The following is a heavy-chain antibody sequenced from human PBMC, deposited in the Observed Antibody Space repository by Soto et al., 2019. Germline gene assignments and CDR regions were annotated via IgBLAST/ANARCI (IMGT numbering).Heavy chain of an antibody. D-gene: IGHD4-4*01. CDR1: GYIFTSYN. Sequence: QVQLVQSGAEVKKPGASVKVSCKASGYIFTSYNINWVRQAAGHGLEWMGWVNPDSGHTVYAQKLQGRVTMTRDTSIGTAHMELRSLTPEDTAVYYCARAAPFSNAALEYGYYMDVWGKGASVTVSS. V-gene: IGHV1-8*02. J-gene: IGHJ6*03. CDR3: ARAAPFSNAALEYGYYMDV. CDR2: VNPDSGHT.